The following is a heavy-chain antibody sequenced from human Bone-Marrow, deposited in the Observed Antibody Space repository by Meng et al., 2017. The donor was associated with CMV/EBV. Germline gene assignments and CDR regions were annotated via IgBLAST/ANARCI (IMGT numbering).Heavy chain of an antibody. V-gene: IGHV4-31*11. Sequence: CAVSGGSISSGGYSWSWIRQPPGKDLEWIGYIYYSGTTYYNPSLKSRITISLDKSKNQFFLNLSSVTAADTAVYYCARDQGDAMDVWGQGTTVTVSS. J-gene: IGHJ6*02. CDR1: GGSISSGGYS. CDR2: IYYSGTT. CDR3: ARDQGDAMDV.